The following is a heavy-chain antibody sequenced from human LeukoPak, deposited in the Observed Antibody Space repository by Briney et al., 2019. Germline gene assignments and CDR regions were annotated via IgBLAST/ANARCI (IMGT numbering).Heavy chain of an antibody. V-gene: IGHV4-61*01. Sequence: PSETLSLTCTVSGGSIRSSYYYWGWIRQPPGKGLEWIGYIYYSGSTNYNPSLKSRVTISVDTSKNQFSLKLSSVTAADTAVYYCARDRMYYYDSSGYSLGWFDPWGQGTLVTVSS. J-gene: IGHJ5*02. CDR1: GGSIRSSYYY. CDR2: IYYSGST. D-gene: IGHD3-22*01. CDR3: ARDRMYYYDSSGYSLGWFDP.